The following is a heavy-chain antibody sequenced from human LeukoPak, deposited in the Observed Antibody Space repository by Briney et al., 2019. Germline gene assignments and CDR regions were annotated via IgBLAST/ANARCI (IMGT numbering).Heavy chain of an antibody. CDR2: IIPIFGTA. J-gene: IGHJ6*02. V-gene: IGHV1-69*13. CDR3: ARDCSSTSCYTPTTYYYYGMDV. Sequence: SVKVSCKASGGTFSSYAISWVRQAPGQGLEWVGGIIPIFGTANYAQKFQGRVTITADESTSTAYMELSSLRSEDTAVYYCARDCSSTSCYTPTTYYYYGMDVWGQGTTVTVSS. CDR1: GGTFSSYA. D-gene: IGHD2-2*02.